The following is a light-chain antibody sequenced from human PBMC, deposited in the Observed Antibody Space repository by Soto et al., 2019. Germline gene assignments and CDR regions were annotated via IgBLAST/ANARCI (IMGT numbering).Light chain of an antibody. J-gene: IGLJ2*01. Sequence: QSVLTQPASVSGSPGQSITISCTGTSSDVGSYNLVSWYQQHPGKAPKLMIYEVSKRPSGVSNRFSGSKSGNTASLTISGLQFGDECYVYYRDLEVISTVVFG. CDR1: SSDVGSYNL. CDR3: RDLEVISTVV. CDR2: EVS. V-gene: IGLV2-23*02.